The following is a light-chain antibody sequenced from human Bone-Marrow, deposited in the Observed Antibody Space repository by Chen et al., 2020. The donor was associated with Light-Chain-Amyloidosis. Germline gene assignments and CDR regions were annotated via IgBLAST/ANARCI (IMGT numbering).Light chain of an antibody. J-gene: IGKJ1*01. V-gene: IGKV3-20*01. CDR3: QHYRA. CDR1: QSVASSY. CDR2: GAS. Sequence: EIVFTQSPDTLSLSPGEIASLSCRASQSVASSYLAWYQQKPGQAPRLLISGASTRATGIPDRFSGSESGTDFTLTISRVEREDAAVYFCQHYRAFGLGTKVEIQ.